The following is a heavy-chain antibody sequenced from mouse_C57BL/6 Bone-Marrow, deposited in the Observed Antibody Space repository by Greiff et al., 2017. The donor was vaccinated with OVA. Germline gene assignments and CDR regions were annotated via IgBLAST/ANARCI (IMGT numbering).Heavy chain of an antibody. CDR3: ATSTGTVDY. J-gene: IGHJ2*01. V-gene: IGHV1-42*01. CDR2: INPSTGGT. D-gene: IGHD4-1*02. Sequence: VQLKESGPELVKPGASVKISCKASGYSFTGYYMNWVKQSPEKSLEWIGEINPSTGGTTYNQKFKAKATLTVDKSSSTAYMQRKSLTSVDSAVYYCATSTGTVDYWGQGTTLTVSS. CDR1: GYSFTGYY.